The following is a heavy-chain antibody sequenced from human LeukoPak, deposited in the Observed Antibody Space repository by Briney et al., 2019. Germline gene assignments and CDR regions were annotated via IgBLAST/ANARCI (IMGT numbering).Heavy chain of an antibody. CDR3: ARSPQYDSSGYYPY. D-gene: IGHD3-22*01. CDR1: GFTFSSYA. J-gene: IGHJ4*02. Sequence: PGGSLRLSCAASGFTFSSYAMHWVRQAPGKGLEWVAVISYDGSNKYYADSVKGRFTISRDNSKNTLYLQMNSLRAEDTAVYYCARSPQYDSSGYYPYWGQGTLVTVS. V-gene: IGHV3-30-3*01. CDR2: ISYDGSNK.